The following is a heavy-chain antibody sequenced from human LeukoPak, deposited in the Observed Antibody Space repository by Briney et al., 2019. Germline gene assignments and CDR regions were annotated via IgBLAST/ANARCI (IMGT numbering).Heavy chain of an antibody. Sequence: SETLSLTCAVYGGSLSVHYWRWIRQPPGKGLEWIGEINHSGSTNYNPSLKSRVTISVDTSKNQFSLELSSVTAADTAVYYCARGRQDVTMIVVVMTAVSYYLDVWGKGTTVTVS. CDR2: INHSGST. D-gene: IGHD3-22*01. CDR1: GGSLSVHY. CDR3: ARGRQDVTMIVVVMTAVSYYLDV. J-gene: IGHJ6*03. V-gene: IGHV4-34*01.